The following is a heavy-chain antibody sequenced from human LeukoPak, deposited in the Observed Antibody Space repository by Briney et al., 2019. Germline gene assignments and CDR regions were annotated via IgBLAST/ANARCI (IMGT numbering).Heavy chain of an antibody. Sequence: SETLSLTCPVAGYSTTTGYYWGWIRPPPGKGLEWSGTLYHSGSTFYNTSLKRRVNLSVDTSENPFSLKLSSVTAADTAVYYCARVGADGDYYYYYYMDVWGKGTTVTVSS. CDR2: LYHSGST. CDR3: ARVGADGDYYYYYYMDV. CDR1: GYSTTTGYY. J-gene: IGHJ6*03. V-gene: IGHV4-38-2*02. D-gene: IGHD4-17*01.